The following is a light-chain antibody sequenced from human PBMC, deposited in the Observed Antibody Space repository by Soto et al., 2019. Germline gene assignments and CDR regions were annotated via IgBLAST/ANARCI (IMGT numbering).Light chain of an antibody. CDR3: RSYTSTLRPFV. Sequence: QSALTQPASVAGSPGQSISISCTATSTNIGGCNYVSWYQHHPGKGPKLMIDEVSNRPSGVSNRFSGSKSGNTASLAISGLQAEDEADYYCRSYTSTLRPFVFGGGTKLTVL. CDR2: EVS. J-gene: IGLJ2*01. CDR1: STNIGGCNY. V-gene: IGLV2-14*01.